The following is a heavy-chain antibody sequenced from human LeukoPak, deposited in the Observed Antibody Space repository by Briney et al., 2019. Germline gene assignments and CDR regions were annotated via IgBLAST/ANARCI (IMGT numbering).Heavy chain of an antibody. V-gene: IGHV3-21*01. CDR1: GFTFSSYS. D-gene: IGHD6-6*01. J-gene: IGHJ4*02. CDR2: ISSSSSYI. CDR3: ARDGPYSSSVDY. Sequence: GGSLRLSCAASGFTFSSYSMNWVRQAPGKGLEWVSSISSSSSYIYYADSVKGRFTISRDNAKNSLYLLMNSLRAEDTAVYYCARDGPYSSSVDYWGQGTLVTVSS.